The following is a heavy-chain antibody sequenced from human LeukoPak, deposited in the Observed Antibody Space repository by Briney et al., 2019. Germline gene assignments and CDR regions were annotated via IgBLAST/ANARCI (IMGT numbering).Heavy chain of an antibody. Sequence: GGSLRLSCAASGFTFSSYSMNWVRQAPGKGREWVSYISSSSSTIYYADSVKGRFTISRDNVKNSLYLQMNSLRAEDTAVYYCARGLATGTPGRLGIDYWGQGTLVTVSS. CDR3: ARGLATGTPGRLGIDY. J-gene: IGHJ4*02. CDR1: GFTFSSYS. CDR2: ISSSSSTI. D-gene: IGHD5-12*01. V-gene: IGHV3-48*01.